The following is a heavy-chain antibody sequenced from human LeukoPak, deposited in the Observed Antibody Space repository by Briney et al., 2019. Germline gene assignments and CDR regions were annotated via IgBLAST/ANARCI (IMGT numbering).Heavy chain of an antibody. CDR1: GYTFTDYY. J-gene: IGHJ4*02. Sequence: ASVKISCKVSGYTFTDYYMHWVKQAPGKGLEWMGLVDPEDGETIYAEKFQGRVTITADTSTDTAYMELSSLRSEETAVYYCATALAAAGFDYWGQGTLVTVSS. D-gene: IGHD6-13*01. CDR2: VDPEDGET. CDR3: ATALAAAGFDY. V-gene: IGHV1-69-2*01.